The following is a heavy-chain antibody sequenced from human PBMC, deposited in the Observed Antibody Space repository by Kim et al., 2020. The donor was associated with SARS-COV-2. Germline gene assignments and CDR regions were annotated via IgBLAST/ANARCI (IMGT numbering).Heavy chain of an antibody. CDR3: ARSSLRVVGYSYYYGFDV. D-gene: IGHD3-16*01. V-gene: IGHV3-48*03. Sequence: GGSLRLSCTASGFTFSNYEIHWVRQAPGKGLEWISYISTSGRTTYYADSVKGRFTISRDNASNSLYLQMNSLRAEDTAVYFCARSSLRVVGYSYYYGFDVWAQGTAVTVSS. J-gene: IGHJ6*02. CDR1: GFTFSNYE. CDR2: ISTSGRTT.